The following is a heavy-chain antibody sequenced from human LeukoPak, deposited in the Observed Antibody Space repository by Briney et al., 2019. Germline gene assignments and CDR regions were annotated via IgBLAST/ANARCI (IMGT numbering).Heavy chain of an antibody. V-gene: IGHV1-18*01. Sequence: GASVKVSCKASGYTFTTYGINWVRQAPGQGLEWMGWISAYNGNTNYAQKLQGRVTMTTDTSTSTAYMELRSLRSDDTAVYYCARGDVDTAMASFDYWGQGTLVTVSS. CDR1: GYTFTTYG. D-gene: IGHD5-18*01. CDR2: ISAYNGNT. J-gene: IGHJ4*02. CDR3: ARGDVDTAMASFDY.